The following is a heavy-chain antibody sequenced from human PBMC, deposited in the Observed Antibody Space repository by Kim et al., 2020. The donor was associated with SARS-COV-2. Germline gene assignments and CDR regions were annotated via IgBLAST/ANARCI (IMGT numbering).Heavy chain of an antibody. Sequence: GGSLRLSCAASGFTFSSYDMHWVRQATGKGLEWVSAIGTAGDTYYPGSVKGRFTISRENAKNSLYLQMNSLRAGDTAVYYCARGGSFYDSSGYYSLDSWGQGTLVTVSS. CDR1: GFTFSSYD. V-gene: IGHV3-13*04. D-gene: IGHD3-22*01. CDR3: ARGGSFYDSSGYYSLDS. CDR2: IGTAGDT. J-gene: IGHJ5*01.